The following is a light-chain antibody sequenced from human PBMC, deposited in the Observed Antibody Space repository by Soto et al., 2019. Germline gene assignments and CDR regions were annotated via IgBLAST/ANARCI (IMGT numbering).Light chain of an antibody. V-gene: IGKV3-15*01. CDR3: QQYNNWPLYT. J-gene: IGKJ2*01. Sequence: EIVMTQSPATLSVSPGERATLSCRASQSVSSNLAWYQQKPGQAPRLLIYGASTRPTGIPARFSGSGSGTEITLTISSPKSEDFAVYDCQQYNNWPLYTFGQGTKLEIK. CDR2: GAS. CDR1: QSVSSN.